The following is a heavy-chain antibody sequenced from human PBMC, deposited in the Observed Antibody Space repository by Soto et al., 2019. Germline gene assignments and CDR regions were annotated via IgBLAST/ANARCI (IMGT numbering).Heavy chain of an antibody. Sequence: PGGSLRLSCVGSGFIISNYFMSWVRQAPGKGLEWVANIKEDGSEKYYVESVKGRFTISRDNAKNSLYLQVNSLRDEDTAVYYCARPRFRGMDVWGQGTTVTVSS. J-gene: IGHJ6*02. V-gene: IGHV3-7*03. CDR2: IKEDGSEK. D-gene: IGHD3-10*01. CDR1: GFIISNYF. CDR3: ARPRFRGMDV.